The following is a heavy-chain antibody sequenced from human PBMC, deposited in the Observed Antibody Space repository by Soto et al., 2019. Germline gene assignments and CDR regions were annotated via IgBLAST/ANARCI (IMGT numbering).Heavy chain of an antibody. D-gene: IGHD2-15*01. CDR3: ARDGGGYCSGGSCSFDI. J-gene: IGHJ3*02. Sequence: ASVKVSCKASGYTFTGYYMHWVRQAPGQGLEWMGWINPNSGGTNYAQKVQGWVTMTRDTSISTAYMELSRLRSDDTAVYYCARDGGGYCSGGSCSFDIWGQGTMVTVSS. CDR2: INPNSGGT. CDR1: GYTFTGYY. V-gene: IGHV1-2*04.